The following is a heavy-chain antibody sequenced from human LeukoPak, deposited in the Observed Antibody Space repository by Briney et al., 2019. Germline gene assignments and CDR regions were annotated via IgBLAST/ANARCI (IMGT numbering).Heavy chain of an antibody. J-gene: IGHJ6*03. CDR3: AVLARSGSRWSYYYYMDV. V-gene: IGHV4-39*01. CDR2: IYYSGST. CDR1: GGSISSSSYY. D-gene: IGHD1-26*01. Sequence: SETLSLTCTVSGGSISSSSYYWGWIRQPPGKGLEWIGSIYYSGSTYYNPSLKSRVTISVDTSKNQFSLKLSSVTAADTAVYYCAVLARSGSRWSYYYYMDVWGKGTTVTVSS.